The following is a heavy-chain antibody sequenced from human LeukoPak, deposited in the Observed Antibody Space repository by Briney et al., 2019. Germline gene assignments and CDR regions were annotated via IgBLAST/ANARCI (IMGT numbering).Heavy chain of an antibody. CDR1: GFTFSSYW. V-gene: IGHV3-74*01. J-gene: IGHJ6*02. Sequence: PGRSLRLSCAASGFTFSSYWMHWVRQAPGKGLVWVSRINSDGSSTSYADSVKGRFTISRDNAKNTLYLQMNSLRAEDTAVYYCARGEQLVIYYYYGMDVWGQGTTVTVSS. CDR3: ARGEQLVIYYYYGMDV. CDR2: INSDGSST. D-gene: IGHD6-6*01.